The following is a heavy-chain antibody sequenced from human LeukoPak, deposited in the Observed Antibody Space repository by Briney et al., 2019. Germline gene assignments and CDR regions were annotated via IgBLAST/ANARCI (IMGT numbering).Heavy chain of an antibody. CDR3: ARGALLRYFDWLPNDAFDI. J-gene: IGHJ3*02. CDR2: INPNSGGT. CDR1: GYTFTGYY. V-gene: IGHV1-2*02. D-gene: IGHD3-9*01. Sequence: GASVKVSCKASGYTFTGYYMHWVRQAPGQGLEWMGWINPNSGGTNYAQKFQGRVTMTRDTSISTAYMELSRLRSDDTAVYYCARGALLRYFDWLPNDAFDIWGQGTMVTVSS.